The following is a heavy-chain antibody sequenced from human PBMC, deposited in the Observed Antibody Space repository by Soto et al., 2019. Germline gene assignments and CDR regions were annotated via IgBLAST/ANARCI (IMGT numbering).Heavy chain of an antibody. CDR3: ARVGRGYSYGSYDY. CDR2: INPNSGGT. D-gene: IGHD5-18*01. CDR1: GYTFTGYY. J-gene: IGHJ4*02. Sequence: ASVKVSCKASGYTFTGYYMHWVRQAPGQGLKWMGWINPNSGGTNYAQKFQGRVTMTRDTSISTAYMELSRLRSDDTAVYYCARVGRGYSYGSYDYWGQGTLVTVSS. V-gene: IGHV1-2*02.